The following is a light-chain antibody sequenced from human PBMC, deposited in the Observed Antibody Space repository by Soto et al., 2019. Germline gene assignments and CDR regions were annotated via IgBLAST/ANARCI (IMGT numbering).Light chain of an antibody. V-gene: IGLV2-14*03. Sequence: SSLTQPASVSGSPGRSITISYTGTSSDVGGYNYVSWFQQHPGKAPKLKIYEVSNRPSGVSNRFSGSESGYTASLTISELQAEDEADYYCTSFTSSSTWVLGGGTK. CDR2: EVS. CDR3: TSFTSSSTWV. J-gene: IGLJ3*02. CDR1: SSDVGGYNY.